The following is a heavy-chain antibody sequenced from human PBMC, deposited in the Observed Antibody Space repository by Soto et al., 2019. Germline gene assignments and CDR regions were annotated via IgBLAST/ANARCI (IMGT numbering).Heavy chain of an antibody. CDR2: IYYSGST. J-gene: IGHJ6*02. CDR3: ARVSGYSSSWYYGMDV. CDR1: GGSISSYY. D-gene: IGHD6-13*01. V-gene: IGHV4-59*01. Sequence: SETLSLTYTVSGGSISSYYWSWIRQPPGKGLEWIGYIYYSGSTNYNPSLKSRVTISVDTSKNQFSLKLSSVTAADTAVYYCARVSGYSSSWYYGMDVWGQGTTVTVSS.